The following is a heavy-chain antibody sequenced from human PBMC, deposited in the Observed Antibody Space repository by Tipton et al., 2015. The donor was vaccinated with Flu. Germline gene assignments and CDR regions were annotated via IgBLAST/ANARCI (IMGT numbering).Heavy chain of an antibody. CDR1: GYSFTSYW. V-gene: IGHV5-51*03. D-gene: IGHD3-9*01. CDR2: IYPVDSDT. Sequence: QPGAEVKKPGESLKISCKGSGYSFTSYWIGWVRQMPGKGLEWMGIIYPVDSDTRYSPSFQGQVTISADKSISTAYLQWGSLKASDTAMYYCVRSSDLLTGYPLPGFDYWGQGTLVTVST. CDR3: VRSSDLLTGYPLPGFDY. J-gene: IGHJ4*02.